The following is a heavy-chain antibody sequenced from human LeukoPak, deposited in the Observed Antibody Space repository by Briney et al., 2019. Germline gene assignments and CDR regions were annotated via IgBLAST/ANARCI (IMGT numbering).Heavy chain of an antibody. D-gene: IGHD3-10*01. V-gene: IGHV1-46*01. J-gene: IGHJ5*02. Sequence: ASVKVFCKASGYTFTSYYMHWVRQAPGQGLEWMGIINPSGGSTSYAQKFQGRVTMTRDTSTSTVYMELSSLRSEDTAVYYCARGPRGSGSRRFNWFDPWGQGTLVTVSS. CDR1: GYTFTSYY. CDR2: INPSGGST. CDR3: ARGPRGSGSRRFNWFDP.